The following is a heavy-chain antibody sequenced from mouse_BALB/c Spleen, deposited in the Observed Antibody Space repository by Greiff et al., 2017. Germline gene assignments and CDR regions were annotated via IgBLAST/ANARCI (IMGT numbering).Heavy chain of an antibody. J-gene: IGHJ2*01. D-gene: IGHD1-1*01. CDR3: ARRGYGSRGAFDY. CDR1: GYTFTSYW. Sequence: VQLQQPGAELVKPGASVKLSCKASGYTFTSYWMHWVKQRPGQGLEWIGEINPSNGRTNYNEKFKSKATLTVDKSSSTAYMQLSSLTSEDSAVYYCARRGYGSRGAFDYWGQGTTLTVSS. CDR2: INPSNGRT. V-gene: IGHV1S81*02.